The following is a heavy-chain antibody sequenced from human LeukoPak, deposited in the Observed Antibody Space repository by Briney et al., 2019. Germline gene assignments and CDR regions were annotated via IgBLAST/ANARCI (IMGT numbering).Heavy chain of an antibody. V-gene: IGHV4-59*01. D-gene: IGHD6-13*01. CDR3: ARVTGYMTEDFFDY. J-gene: IGHJ4*02. CDR2: IYYSGST. Sequence: SETLSLTCTVSGYSISSYYWSWIRQPPGKGLEWIGYIYYSGSTDYNPSLKSRVTISVDTSRNQFSLRLSSVTAADTAVYYCARVTGYMTEDFFDYWGQGTLVTVSS. CDR1: GYSISSYY.